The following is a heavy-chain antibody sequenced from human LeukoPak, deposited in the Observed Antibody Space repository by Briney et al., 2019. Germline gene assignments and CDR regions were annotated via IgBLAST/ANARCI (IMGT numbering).Heavy chain of an antibody. Sequence: TGGSLRLSCAASGFTFSRYWMSWVRQAPGKGLEWVANIKQDGSEKYYVDSVKGRFTISRDNSKNTLYLQMNSLRAEDTAVYYCARDQGHCSGGSCYGAVDYWGQGTLVTVSS. D-gene: IGHD2-15*01. CDR3: ARDQGHCSGGSCYGAVDY. CDR1: GFTFSRYW. J-gene: IGHJ4*02. V-gene: IGHV3-7*01. CDR2: IKQDGSEK.